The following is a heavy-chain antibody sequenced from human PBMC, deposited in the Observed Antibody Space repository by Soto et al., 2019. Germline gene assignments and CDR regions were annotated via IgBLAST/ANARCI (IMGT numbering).Heavy chain of an antibody. CDR1: ADSMTSYY. V-gene: IGHV4-59*01. Sequence: SETLSLTCTVSADSMTSYYWNWIRQPPGKGLEWIGYIHHSGSTNYNPSLKSRVTISVDTSTNQFSLNLNSVTSADTAVYFCAREGSGGSGWYDYFDFWGPGILVTVSS. J-gene: IGHJ4*02. CDR2: IHHSGST. CDR3: AREGSGGSGWYDYFDF. D-gene: IGHD6-19*01.